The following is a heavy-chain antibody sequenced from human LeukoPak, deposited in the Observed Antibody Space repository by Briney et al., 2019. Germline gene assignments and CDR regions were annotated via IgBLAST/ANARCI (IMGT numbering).Heavy chain of an antibody. J-gene: IGHJ2*01. D-gene: IGHD2-2*01. Sequence: SETLPLTCTVSGASIRSSYWSWIRQPPGKGLEWIGYISYTGSTNYNPSLKSRVSLSVDTSKNQFSLELSSVTAADTAVYYCATYRTSFIYWYFDLWGRGTLVTVSS. CDR2: ISYTGST. CDR1: GASIRSSY. CDR3: ATYRTSFIYWYFDL. V-gene: IGHV4-59*01.